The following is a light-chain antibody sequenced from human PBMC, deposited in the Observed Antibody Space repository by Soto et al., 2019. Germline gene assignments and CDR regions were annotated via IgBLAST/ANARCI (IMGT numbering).Light chain of an antibody. CDR3: QQFYTTLFT. V-gene: IGKV1-39*01. CDR2: AAS. J-gene: IGKJ3*01. Sequence: DIQMTQSPASLSASVGDRVTITCRASQSISNYLNWYQQKPGKAPNLLIYAASSLRSGVPSRFGGSGSGTDFNLTLSSLQPEDCATYSCQQFYTTLFTFGPGTNVEIK. CDR1: QSISNY.